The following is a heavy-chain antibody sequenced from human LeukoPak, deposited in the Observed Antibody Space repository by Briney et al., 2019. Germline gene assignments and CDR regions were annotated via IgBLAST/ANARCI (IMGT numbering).Heavy chain of an antibody. Sequence: PSETLSLTCSVSGGSINNYYWSWIRQPPGKGPEWIGYIYYNGYTNNNPSLKSRVTISIETSKNQLSLKLRSVTAADTAVYYCARVAGYCTPTTCYAFYFDYWGQGTLVTVSS. CDR1: GGSINNYY. J-gene: IGHJ4*02. CDR2: IYYNGYT. V-gene: IGHV4-59*01. CDR3: ARVAGYCTPTTCYAFYFDY. D-gene: IGHD2-2*01.